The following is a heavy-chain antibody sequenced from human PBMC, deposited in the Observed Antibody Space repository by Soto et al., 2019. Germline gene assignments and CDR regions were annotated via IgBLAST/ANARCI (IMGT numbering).Heavy chain of an antibody. CDR2: IYPGDSDT. D-gene: IGHD6-19*01. CDR1: GYSFTSYW. CDR3: ATLRIAVAGPDYFDY. Sequence: GESLKISCKGSGYSFTSYWIGWVRQMPGKGLEWMGIIYPGDSDTRYSPSFQGQVTISADKSISTAYLQWSSLKASDTAMYCCATLRIAVAGPDYFDYWGQGTLVTVSS. V-gene: IGHV5-51*01. J-gene: IGHJ4*02.